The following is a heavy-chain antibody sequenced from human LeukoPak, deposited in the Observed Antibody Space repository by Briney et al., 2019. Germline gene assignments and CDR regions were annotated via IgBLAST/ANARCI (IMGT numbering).Heavy chain of an antibody. CDR1: GFTFDAYG. Sequence: GGSLRLSCAASGFTFDAYGMSRLRQAPGNGPQRVSAISGSGGSTYYADSVKGLFTISRDNSKNTLYLQMNSLRAEDTALYYYAKGILGKFDYWGQGTLVTVSS. CDR2: ISGSGGST. CDR3: AKGILGKFDY. J-gene: IGHJ4*02. D-gene: IGHD2-15*01. V-gene: IGHV3-23*01.